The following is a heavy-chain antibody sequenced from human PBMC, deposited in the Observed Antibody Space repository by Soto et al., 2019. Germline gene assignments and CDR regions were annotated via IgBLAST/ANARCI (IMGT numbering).Heavy chain of an antibody. Sequence: QVQLVQSGPEVKKPGSSVRISCRSGGDTLSSYTVSWVRQTPGQGLEWMGSIIPVLGVTNYSRKFKGRMTITAEKSKTTAHIELIILTSEDPALSYCARRRYCGVECYTKYYYGMDVWGQGTSVIFSS. D-gene: IGHD2-21*01. CDR1: GDTLSSYT. J-gene: IGHJ6*02. CDR3: ARRRYCGVECYTKYYYGMDV. V-gene: IGHV1-69*02. CDR2: IIPVLGVT.